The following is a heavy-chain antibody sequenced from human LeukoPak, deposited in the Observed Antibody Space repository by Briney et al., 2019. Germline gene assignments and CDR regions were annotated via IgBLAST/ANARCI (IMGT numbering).Heavy chain of an antibody. J-gene: IGHJ5*02. CDR3: ARGSLYSSSWYPFDP. V-gene: IGHV4-39*07. D-gene: IGHD6-13*01. CDR1: GGSISSSSYY. CDR2: IYYSGST. Sequence: SETLSLTCTVSGGSISSSSYYWGWIRQPPGKGLEWIGSIYYSGSTYYNPSLKSRVTISVDTSKNQFSLKLSSVTAADTAVYYCARGSLYSSSWYPFDPWGQGTLVTVSS.